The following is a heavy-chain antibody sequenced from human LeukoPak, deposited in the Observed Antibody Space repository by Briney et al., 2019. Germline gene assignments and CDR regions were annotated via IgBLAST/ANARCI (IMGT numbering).Heavy chain of an antibody. J-gene: IGHJ6*02. CDR1: GGSISSYY. CDR2: IYYSGST. V-gene: IGHV4-59*01. D-gene: IGHD4-17*01. Sequence: SETLSLTCTVSGGSISSYYWSWIRQPPGKGLEWIGYIYYSGSTNYNPSLKSRATISVDTSKNQFSLKLSSVTAADTAVYYCSGAWYYYGMDVWGQGTTVTVSS. CDR3: SGAWYYYGMDV.